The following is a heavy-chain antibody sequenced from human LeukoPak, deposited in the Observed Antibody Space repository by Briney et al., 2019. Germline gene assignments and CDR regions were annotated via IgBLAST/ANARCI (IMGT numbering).Heavy chain of an antibody. CDR1: GFTFSSYG. V-gene: IGHV3-30*02. CDR3: AKPGYSSGWWDY. D-gene: IGHD6-19*01. Sequence: TGGSLRLSCAASGFTFSSYGMHWVHQAPGKGLEWVAFIRYDGSNKYYADSVKGRFTISRDNSKNTLYLQMNSLRAEDTAVYYCAKPGYSSGWWDYWGQGTLVTVSS. J-gene: IGHJ4*02. CDR2: IRYDGSNK.